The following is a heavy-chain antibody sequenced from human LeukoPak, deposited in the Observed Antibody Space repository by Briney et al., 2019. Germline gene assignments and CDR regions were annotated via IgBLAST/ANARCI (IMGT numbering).Heavy chain of an antibody. D-gene: IGHD6-13*01. CDR1: GFTVSSNY. J-gene: IGHJ6*04. CDR2: IYSGGST. Sequence: GRSLRLSCAASGFTVSSNYMSWVRQAPGKGLEWVSVIYSGGSTYYADSVKGRFTISRDNSKNTLYLQMNSLRAEDTAVYYCARARAAAGIGGLVGYYYYGMDVWGKGTTVTVSS. CDR3: ARARAAAGIGGLVGYYYYGMDV. V-gene: IGHV3-53*01.